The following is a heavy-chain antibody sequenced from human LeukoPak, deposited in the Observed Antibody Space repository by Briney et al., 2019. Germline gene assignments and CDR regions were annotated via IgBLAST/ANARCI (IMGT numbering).Heavy chain of an antibody. CDR3: ARAPAAQNWFDP. D-gene: IGHD2-2*01. CDR2: INTSGGST. J-gene: IGHJ5*02. CDR1: GYTFTSYN. Sequence: ASVKVSCTASGYTFTSYNMHWVRHAPGQGLEWMGIINTSGGSTSYAQQFRGRVTMTRDTSTSTVYMELSSLRSEDTAVYYCARAPAAQNWFDPWGQGTLVTVSS. V-gene: IGHV1-46*01.